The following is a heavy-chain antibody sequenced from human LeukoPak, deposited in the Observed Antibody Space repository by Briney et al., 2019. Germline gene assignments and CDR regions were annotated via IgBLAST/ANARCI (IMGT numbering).Heavy chain of an antibody. CDR3: ARHGYSGYGGFDY. D-gene: IGHD5-12*01. CDR1: GFTFSSYA. V-gene: IGHV3-30*04. J-gene: IGHJ4*02. Sequence: GRSLRLSCAASGFTFSSYAMHWVRQAPGKGLEWVAVISYDGSNKYYADSVKGRFTISRDNSKNTLYLQMNSLRAEDTAVYYCARHGYSGYGGFDYWGQGTLVTVSS. CDR2: ISYDGSNK.